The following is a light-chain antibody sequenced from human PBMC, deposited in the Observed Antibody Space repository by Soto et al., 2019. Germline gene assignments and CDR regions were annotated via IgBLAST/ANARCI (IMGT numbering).Light chain of an antibody. CDR2: EVK. J-gene: IGLJ1*01. CDR3: SSYTSTTNIYV. Sequence: QSVLTQPASVSGSPGQSITISCTGSRSDVGSYDYVSWYQQYPGKAPKVIIYEVKYRPSGISDRFSASKSGNTASLTISGLQAEDEAEYFRSSYTSTTNIYVFGSGTKVTVL. V-gene: IGLV2-14*01. CDR1: RSDVGSYDY.